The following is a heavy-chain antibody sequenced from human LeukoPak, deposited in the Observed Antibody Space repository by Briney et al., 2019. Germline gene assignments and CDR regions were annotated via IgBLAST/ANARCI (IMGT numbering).Heavy chain of an antibody. J-gene: IGHJ2*01. CDR1: GGSLSGYY. CDR2: INHSGST. V-gene: IGHV4-34*01. Sequence: SETLSLTCAVYGGSLSGYYWSWIRQPPGKGLEWIGEINHSGSTNYNPSLKSRLTISVDTSKNQFSLKLSSVTAADTAVYYCARDGRRDGYNSVDWYFDLWGRGTLVTVSS. CDR3: ARDGRRDGYNSVDWYFDL. D-gene: IGHD5-24*01.